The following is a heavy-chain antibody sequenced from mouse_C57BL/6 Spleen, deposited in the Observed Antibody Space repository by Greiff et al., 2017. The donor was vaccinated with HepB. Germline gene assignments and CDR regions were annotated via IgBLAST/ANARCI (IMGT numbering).Heavy chain of an antibody. CDR1: GYTFTDYE. V-gene: IGHV1-15*01. J-gene: IGHJ2*01. D-gene: IGHD1-1*01. Sequence: QVQLQQSGAELVRPGASVTLSCKASGYTFTDYEMHWVKQTPVHGLEWIGAIDPETGGTAYNQKFKGKAILTADKSSSTAYMELRSLTSEDSAVYYCTSPPTVPLDYWGQGTTLTVSS. CDR2: IDPETGGT. CDR3: TSPPTVPLDY.